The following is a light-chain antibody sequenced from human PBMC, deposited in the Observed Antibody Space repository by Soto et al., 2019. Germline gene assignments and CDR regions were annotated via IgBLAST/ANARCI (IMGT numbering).Light chain of an antibody. Sequence: QSVLTQPPSASGPPGQRFTISCSGSSSNIGSNYVYWYQQLPGTAPKLLIYRNNQRPSGVPDRFPGSKSGTSASLAISGLWSEDEADYYCAAWDDSLSVFYVFGTGTKVTGL. J-gene: IGLJ1*01. CDR2: RNN. V-gene: IGLV1-47*03. CDR3: AAWDDSLSVFYV. CDR1: SSNIGSNY.